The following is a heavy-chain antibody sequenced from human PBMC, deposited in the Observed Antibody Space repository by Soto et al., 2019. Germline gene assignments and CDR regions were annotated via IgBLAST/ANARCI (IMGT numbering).Heavy chain of an antibody. J-gene: IGHJ4*02. CDR1: VGSIKNRLHY. CDR2: IDFNGNT. D-gene: IGHD6-6*01. CDR3: ARTNRQTYGSSSWDS. Sequence: PSXNGSPPGRVAVGSIKNRLHYWGWIRQTAGKGLEWIGTIDFNGNTRYNPSLVSRVSVLAEASRNEFSLRLASVAAADTAVYYCARTNRQTYGSSSWDSWGQGVLVTVSS. V-gene: IGHV4-39*01.